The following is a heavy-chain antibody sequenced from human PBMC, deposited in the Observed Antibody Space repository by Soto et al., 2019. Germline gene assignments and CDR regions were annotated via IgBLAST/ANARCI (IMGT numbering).Heavy chain of an antibody. D-gene: IGHD7-27*01. J-gene: IGHJ4*02. CDR3: ATGTGPITHFDY. Sequence: SVKVSCKASGGTFSSYAMSWVRQAPGQGLEWMGGIIPIFGTANYAQKFQGRVTITADESTSTAYMELSSLRSEDTAVYYCATGTGPITHFDYWGQGTLLTVSS. CDR2: IIPIFGTA. V-gene: IGHV1-69*13. CDR1: GGTFSSYA.